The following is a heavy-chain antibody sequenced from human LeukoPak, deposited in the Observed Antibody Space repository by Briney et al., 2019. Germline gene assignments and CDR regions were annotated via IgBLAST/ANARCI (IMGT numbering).Heavy chain of an antibody. CDR3: AKDNAWFGESYFDY. V-gene: IGHV3-30*02. Sequence: GGSLRLSCAASGFTFGSYGMHWVRQAPGKGLEWVAFIRYDGSNKYYADSVKGRFTISRDNSKNTLYLQMNSLRAEDTAVYYCAKDNAWFGESYFDYWGQGTLVTVSS. D-gene: IGHD3-10*01. CDR2: IRYDGSNK. CDR1: GFTFGSYG. J-gene: IGHJ4*02.